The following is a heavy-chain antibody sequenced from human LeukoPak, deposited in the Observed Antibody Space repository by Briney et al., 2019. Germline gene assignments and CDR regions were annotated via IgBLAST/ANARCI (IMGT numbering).Heavy chain of an antibody. Sequence: GGSLRLSCPASGFTFTNFAMSWVRQAPGKGLEWVSGILASGGTTYYADSVKGRFTSSRDNSKNTLYLQMSSLRAADTAIYYCAKNYYDYTGPYSWVFDYWGQGTLVTVSS. D-gene: IGHD3-22*01. CDR3: AKNYYDYTGPYSWVFDY. J-gene: IGHJ4*02. V-gene: IGHV3-23*01. CDR2: ILASGGTT. CDR1: GFTFTNFA.